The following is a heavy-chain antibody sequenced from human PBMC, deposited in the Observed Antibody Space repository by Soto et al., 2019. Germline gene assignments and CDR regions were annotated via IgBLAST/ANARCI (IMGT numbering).Heavy chain of an antibody. CDR1: GGSFSGYY. CDR2: INHSGST. D-gene: IGHD3-3*01. J-gene: IGHJ6*02. CDR3: ARITIFGVVPYYYYYGMDV. Sequence: PPETLSLTCAVYGGSFSGYYWSWIRQPPGKGLEWIGEINHSGSTNYNPSLKSRVTISVDTSKNQFSLKLSSVTAADTAVYYCARITIFGVVPYYYYYGMDVWGQGTTVTVSS. V-gene: IGHV4-34*01.